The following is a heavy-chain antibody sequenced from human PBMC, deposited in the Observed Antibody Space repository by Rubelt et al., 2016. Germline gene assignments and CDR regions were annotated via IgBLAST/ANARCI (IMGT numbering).Heavy chain of an antibody. CDR3: ARGSSGWKVYFQH. D-gene: IGHD6-19*01. J-gene: IGHJ1*01. Sequence: QVQLQQWGAGLLKPSETLSLTCAVYGGSFSGYYWSWIRQPPGKGLEWIGEINHSGSTNYNPSLKSRVTISVDTSKNQFSLKLSSVTAADTAVYYCARGSSGWKVYFQHWGQGTLVTVSS. CDR1: GGSFSGYY. CDR2: INHSGST. V-gene: IGHV4-34*01.